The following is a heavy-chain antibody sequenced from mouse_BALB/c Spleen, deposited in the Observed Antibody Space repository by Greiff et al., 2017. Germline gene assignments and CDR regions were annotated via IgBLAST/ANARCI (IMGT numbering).Heavy chain of an antibody. CDR1: GFTFSSFG. Sequence: EVKLMESGGGLVQPGGSRKLSCAASGFTFSSFGMHWVRQAPEKGLEWVAYISSGSSTIYYADTVKGRFTISRDNPKNTLFLQMTSLRSEDTAMYYCAREAITPYCDYWGQGTTLTVSS. J-gene: IGHJ2*01. D-gene: IGHD1-1*01. CDR2: ISSGSSTI. CDR3: AREAITPYCDY. V-gene: IGHV5-17*02.